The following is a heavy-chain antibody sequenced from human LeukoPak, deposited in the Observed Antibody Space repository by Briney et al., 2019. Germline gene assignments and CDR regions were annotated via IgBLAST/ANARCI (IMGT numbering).Heavy chain of an antibody. CDR1: GYTFTNYD. Sequence: ASVKVSCKASGYTFTNYDINWVRQASGQGLEWMGYMNPNSGNTGYAQKFQGRVTITKNTSISTAYMELSSLRSEDTAVYYCAREGFDYWGQGTLVTVSS. J-gene: IGHJ4*02. V-gene: IGHV1-8*03. CDR2: MNPNSGNT. CDR3: AREGFDY.